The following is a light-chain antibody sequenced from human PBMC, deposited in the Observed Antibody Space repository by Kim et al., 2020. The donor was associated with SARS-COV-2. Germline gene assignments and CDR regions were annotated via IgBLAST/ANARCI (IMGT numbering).Light chain of an antibody. J-gene: IGKJ4*01. CDR1: QGISNY. CDR2: AAS. V-gene: IGKV1-27*01. CDR3: QKYNRALT. Sequence: SASVGDRVTITCRASQGISNYLAWYQQKPGKVPKLLIYAASTLKSGVPSRFSGSGSGTDFTLTISSLQPEDVATYYCQKYNRALTFGGGTKVDIK.